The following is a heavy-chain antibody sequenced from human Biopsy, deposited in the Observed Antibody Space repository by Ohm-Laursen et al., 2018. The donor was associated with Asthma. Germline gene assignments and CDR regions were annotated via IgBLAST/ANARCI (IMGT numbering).Heavy chain of an antibody. V-gene: IGHV3-30*18. D-gene: IGHD1-26*01. CDR1: GFSFSNNG. Sequence: SLRLSCSASGFSFSNNGMHWVRQAPGKGLDWVAVLSLMGTNRNYTDSVKGRFTISRDNSRNTLHLEMNSLRAEDTAGYFCAKEVFPGWELRRGPDSWGQGTLVTVSS. CDR2: LSLMGTNR. J-gene: IGHJ4*02. CDR3: AKEVFPGWELRRGPDS.